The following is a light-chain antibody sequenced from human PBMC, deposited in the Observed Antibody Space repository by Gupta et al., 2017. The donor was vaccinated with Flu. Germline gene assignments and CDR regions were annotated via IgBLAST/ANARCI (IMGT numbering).Light chain of an antibody. Sequence: QSALTQPASVSGSPGQSITISCTGTSSDVGGYNYVSWYQQHPGKAPKRMIYDVSNRPSGVSNRVSGSKSGTTASLTISGLQAEDEADDYCSSFISSHICVFGSGTKLTVL. J-gene: IGLJ1*01. CDR1: SSDVGGYNY. CDR3: SSFISSHICV. V-gene: IGLV2-14*03. CDR2: DVS.